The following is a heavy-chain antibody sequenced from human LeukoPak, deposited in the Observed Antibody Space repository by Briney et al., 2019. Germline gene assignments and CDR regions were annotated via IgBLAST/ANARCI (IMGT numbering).Heavy chain of an antibody. V-gene: IGHV3-30-3*01. J-gene: IGHJ4*02. D-gene: IGHD6-13*01. CDR2: ISYDGSNK. Sequence: QPGGSLRLSCAASGFTFSSYAMHWVRQAPGKGLEWVAVISYDGSNKYYADSVKGRFTISRDNSKNTLYLQMNSLRAEDTAVYYCASGAAAGIPPFDYWGQGTLVTVSS. CDR1: GFTFSSYA. CDR3: ASGAAAGIPPFDY.